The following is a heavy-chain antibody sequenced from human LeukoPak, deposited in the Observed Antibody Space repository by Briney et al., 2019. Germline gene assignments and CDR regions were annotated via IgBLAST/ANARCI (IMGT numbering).Heavy chain of an antibody. CDR2: ISNDGNSK. CDR1: GFTFSTYG. Sequence: GGSLRLSCAASGFTFSTYGMHWVRQAPGKGLEWLVVISNDGNSKFYGDSVKSRFTISRDNSKNMLYLQMNSLRTEDTAVYYCAKGRPYSSGWGFDSWGQGTLVTVSS. V-gene: IGHV3-30*18. J-gene: IGHJ4*02. D-gene: IGHD6-19*01. CDR3: AKGRPYSSGWGFDS.